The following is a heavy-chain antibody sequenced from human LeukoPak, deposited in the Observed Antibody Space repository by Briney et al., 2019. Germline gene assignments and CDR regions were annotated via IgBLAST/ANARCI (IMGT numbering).Heavy chain of an antibody. D-gene: IGHD3-10*01. CDR1: GYTLTELS. Sequence: ASVKVSCKVSGYTLTELSMHWVRQAPGKGLEWMGGFDPEDGETIYAQKFQGRVTMTEDTSTDTAYMELSSLGSEDTAVYYCAAERVPGVTPQSNFDYWGQGTLVTVSS. V-gene: IGHV1-24*01. CDR2: FDPEDGET. J-gene: IGHJ4*02. CDR3: AAERVPGVTPQSNFDY.